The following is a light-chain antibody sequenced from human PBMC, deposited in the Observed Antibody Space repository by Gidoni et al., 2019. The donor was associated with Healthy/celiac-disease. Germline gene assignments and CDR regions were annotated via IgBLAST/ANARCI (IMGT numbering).Light chain of an antibody. CDR3: QQYGNLPLT. CDR2: DAS. J-gene: IGKJ3*01. CDR1: QDISNY. V-gene: IGKV1-33*01. Sequence: DIQMTQSPSSLSASVGDRVTITCQASQDISNYLNWYQQKPGKAPKLLIYDASNLETGVPSMFSGSGSGTDFTFTISSLQPEDIATYYCQQYGNLPLTFGPGTKVDIK.